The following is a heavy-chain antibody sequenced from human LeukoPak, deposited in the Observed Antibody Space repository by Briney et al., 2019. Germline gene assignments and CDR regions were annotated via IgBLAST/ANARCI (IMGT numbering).Heavy chain of an antibody. CDR2: MNPNSGNT. D-gene: IGHD4-11*01. CDR3: ARAPTTVTSQGY. V-gene: IGHV1-8*01. J-gene: IGHJ4*02. CDR1: GYTFTSYD. Sequence: GASVKVSCKASGYTFTSYDINRVRQATGQGLEWMGWMNPNSGNTGYAQKFQGRVTMTRNTSISTAYMELSSLRSEDTAVYYCARAPTTVTSQGYWGQGTLVTVSS.